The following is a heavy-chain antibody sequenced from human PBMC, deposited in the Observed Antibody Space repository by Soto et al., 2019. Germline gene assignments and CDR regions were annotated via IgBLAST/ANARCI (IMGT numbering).Heavy chain of an antibody. V-gene: IGHV1-18*01. Sequence: ASVKVSCKASGYTFTSYAMHWVRQAPGQRLEWMGWINAYNGNTNYAQKLQGRVTMTTDTSTSTAYMELRSLRSDDTAVYYCARDMSGFVVVVAATPSYYYYGMDVWGQGTTVTVSS. CDR1: GYTFTSYA. J-gene: IGHJ6*02. D-gene: IGHD2-15*01. CDR2: INAYNGNT. CDR3: ARDMSGFVVVVAATPSYYYYGMDV.